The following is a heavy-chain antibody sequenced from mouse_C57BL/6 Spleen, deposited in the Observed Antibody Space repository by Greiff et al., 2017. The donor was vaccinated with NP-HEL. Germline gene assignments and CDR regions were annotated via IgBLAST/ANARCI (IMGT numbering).Heavy chain of an antibody. CDR1: GYSITSGYY. V-gene: IGHV3-6*01. CDR3: ARGGDYDYAWFAY. CDR2: ISYDGSN. D-gene: IGHD2-4*01. J-gene: IGHJ3*01. Sequence: VQLQQSGPGLVKPSQSLSLTCSVTGYSITSGYYWNWIRQFPGNKLEWMGYISYDGSNNYNPSLKNRISITRDTSKNQFFLKLNSVTTEDTATYYGARGGDYDYAWFAYWGQGTLVTVSA.